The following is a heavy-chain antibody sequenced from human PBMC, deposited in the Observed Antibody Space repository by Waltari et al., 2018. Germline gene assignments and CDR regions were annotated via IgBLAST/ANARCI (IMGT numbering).Heavy chain of an antibody. Sequence: EVQLVESGGGLVQPGGSLRLYCAASGFTFSSYAMHWVRKAPGKGLEYVSAISSNGGSTYYADSVKGRFTISRDNSKNTLYLQMGSLRAEDMAVYYCARDASGSRNWFDPWGQGTLVTVSS. J-gene: IGHJ5*02. D-gene: IGHD1-26*01. V-gene: IGHV3-64*07. CDR1: GFTFSSYA. CDR2: ISSNGGST. CDR3: ARDASGSRNWFDP.